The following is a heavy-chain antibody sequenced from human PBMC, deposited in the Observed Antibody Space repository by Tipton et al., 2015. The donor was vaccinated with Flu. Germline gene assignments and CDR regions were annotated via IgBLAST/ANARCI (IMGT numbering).Heavy chain of an antibody. Sequence: TLSLTCTVSGGSISSYYWSWIRQPPGKGLEWIGYIYYSGSTNYNPSLKSRVTISVDTSKNQFSLKLSSVTAADTAVYYCARQQYTRITRPLYYYYYMDVWGKGTTVTVSS. J-gene: IGHJ6*03. CDR1: GGSISSYY. D-gene: IGHD3-22*01. CDR3: ARQQYTRITRPLYYYYYMDV. V-gene: IGHV4-59*08. CDR2: IYYSGST.